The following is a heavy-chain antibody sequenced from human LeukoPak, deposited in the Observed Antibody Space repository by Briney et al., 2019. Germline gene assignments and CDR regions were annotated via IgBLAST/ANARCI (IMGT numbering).Heavy chain of an antibody. V-gene: IGHV1-2*04. Sequence: ASVKVSCKASGYTFTGYYMHWVRQAPGQGLRWMGWINPNSGGTNYAQKFQGWVTMTRDMSISTACMELSRLRSDDTAVYYCARVGFVDDAFDIWGQGTMVTVSS. CDR2: INPNSGGT. J-gene: IGHJ3*02. CDR1: GYTFTGYY. D-gene: IGHD5-12*01. CDR3: ARVGFVDDAFDI.